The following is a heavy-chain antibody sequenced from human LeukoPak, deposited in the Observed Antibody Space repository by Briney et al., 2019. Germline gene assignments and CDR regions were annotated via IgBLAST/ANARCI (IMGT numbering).Heavy chain of an antibody. D-gene: IGHD1-26*01. Sequence: SETLSLTCTVSAGSISSGDCYWSWIRQPPGKGLEWIGYIYYSGSTYYNPSLKSRVTISVDTSKNQFSLKLSSVTAADTAVYYCASESGALDYWGQGTLVTVSS. V-gene: IGHV4-30-4*08. J-gene: IGHJ4*02. CDR3: ASESGALDY. CDR1: AGSISSGDCY. CDR2: IYYSGST.